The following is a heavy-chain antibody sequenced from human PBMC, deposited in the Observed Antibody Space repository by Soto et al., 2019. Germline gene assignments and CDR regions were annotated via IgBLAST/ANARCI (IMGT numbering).Heavy chain of an antibody. CDR3: VRRSDWFNL. CDR1: GFDFLSYW. J-gene: IGHJ5*02. V-gene: IGHV5-51*01. Sequence: PGESLKICCKGSGFDFLSYWIGWVRQMPGKGLEWMGIIFPRDSDTRYSPSSQGQVTISVDNSIATAYLQWSSLRASDTAMYYCVRRSDWFNLWGQGTLVTVS. CDR2: IFPRDSDT.